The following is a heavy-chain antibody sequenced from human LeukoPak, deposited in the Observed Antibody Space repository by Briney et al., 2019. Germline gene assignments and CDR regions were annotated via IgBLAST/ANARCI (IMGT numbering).Heavy chain of an antibody. CDR1: GGSFSGYY. Sequence: SETLSLTCAVYGGSFSGYYWSWIRQPPGKGLEWIGEINHSGSPNYNPSLKSRVTISIDTSKNQFSLKLSPVTAADTAVYYCARDLSDYYGSGSYRPINAFDIWGQGTMVTVSS. J-gene: IGHJ3*02. V-gene: IGHV4-34*01. D-gene: IGHD3-10*01. CDR3: ARDLSDYYGSGSYRPINAFDI. CDR2: INHSGSP.